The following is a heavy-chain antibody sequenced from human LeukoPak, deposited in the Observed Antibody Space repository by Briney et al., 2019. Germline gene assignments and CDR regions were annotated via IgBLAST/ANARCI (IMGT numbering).Heavy chain of an antibody. V-gene: IGHV3-7*01. J-gene: IGHJ3*01. CDR2: MKGDGSEI. D-gene: IGHD3-16*01. CDR3: ARPAYTAAYDL. Sequence: GGSLRPSCAASGFSFSTYWMMWARQAPGKGLEWVANMKGDGSEIHYVDSVKGRFTISRDNAKNSLYLQMNSLRAEDTAVYYCARPAYTAAYDLWGQGTMVTVSS. CDR1: GFSFSTYW.